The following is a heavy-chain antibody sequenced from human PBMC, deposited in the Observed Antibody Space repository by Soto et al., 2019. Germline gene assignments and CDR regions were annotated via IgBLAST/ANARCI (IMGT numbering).Heavy chain of an antibody. CDR3: VRIAVVGEGDY. J-gene: IGHJ4*02. CDR1: GFTFSRYW. V-gene: IGHV3-74*01. CDR2: INGDGRHT. D-gene: IGHD3-16*01. Sequence: GGSLRLSCATYGFTFSRYWIHWAREGRGGGLVRVSRINGDGRHTGDAESVGGRSTISRDFAKSTVFLQMNSLNFDDTDGYYCVRIAVVGEGDYWGQGTPVTVSS.